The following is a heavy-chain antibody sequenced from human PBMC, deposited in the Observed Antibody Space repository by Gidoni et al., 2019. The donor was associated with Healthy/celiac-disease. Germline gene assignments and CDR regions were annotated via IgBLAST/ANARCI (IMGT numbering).Heavy chain of an antibody. CDR1: GGSISSSSYY. J-gene: IGHJ4*02. CDR3: ARHPFTVTTGDYFDY. CDR2: IYYSGST. Sequence: QLQLQESGPGLVKPSETRSLTCTVPGGSISSSSYYWGWIRQPPGKGLEWIGSIYYSGSTSYNPSLKSRVTISVDTSKNQFSLKLSSVTAADTAVYYCARHPFTVTTGDYFDYWGQGTLVTVSS. D-gene: IGHD4-17*01. V-gene: IGHV4-39*01.